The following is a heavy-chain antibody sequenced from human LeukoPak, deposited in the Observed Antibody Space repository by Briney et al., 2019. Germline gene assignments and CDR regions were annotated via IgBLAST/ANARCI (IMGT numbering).Heavy chain of an antibody. CDR3: ARGMAETFDY. J-gene: IGHJ4*02. D-gene: IGHD5-24*01. V-gene: IGHV1-18*01. CDR2: ISAYNGNT. Sequence: ASVKVSCKASGYTFTSYGISWVRQAPGQGLEWMGWISAYNGNTNYAQKFQGRVTITADESTSTAYMELSSLRSEDTAVYYCARGMAETFDYWGQGTLVTVSS. CDR1: GYTFTSYG.